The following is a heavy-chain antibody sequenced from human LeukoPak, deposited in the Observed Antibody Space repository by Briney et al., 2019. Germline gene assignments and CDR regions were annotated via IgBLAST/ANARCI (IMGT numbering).Heavy chain of an antibody. V-gene: IGHV3-66*01. Sequence: PGGSLRLSCAASGFTVSSNYMSWVRQAPGKGLEWVSAIYTGGSTYYAGSVKGRFTISGDNSKNMLYLQMNSLRAEDTAVYYCARNLYYYDSSGYYYYWGQGTLVTVSS. CDR2: IYTGGST. CDR1: GFTVSSNY. J-gene: IGHJ4*02. CDR3: ARNLYYYDSSGYYYY. D-gene: IGHD3-22*01.